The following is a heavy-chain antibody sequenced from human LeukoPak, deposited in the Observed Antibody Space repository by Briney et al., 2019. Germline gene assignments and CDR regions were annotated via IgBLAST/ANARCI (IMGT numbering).Heavy chain of an antibody. CDR3: ARGILTGYSVFDY. J-gene: IGHJ4*02. CDR1: GFTFSSYS. Sequence: PGGSLRLSCAASGFTFSSYSMNWVRQAPGKGLEWVSYISSSSSMIYYADSVKGRFTISRDNAKNSLYLQMNSLRAEDTAVYYCARGILTGYSVFDYWGQGTLVTASS. V-gene: IGHV3-48*04. D-gene: IGHD3-9*01. CDR2: ISSSSSMI.